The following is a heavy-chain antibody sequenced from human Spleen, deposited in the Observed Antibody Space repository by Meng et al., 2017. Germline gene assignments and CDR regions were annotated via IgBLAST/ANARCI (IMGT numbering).Heavy chain of an antibody. CDR3: ARFEWGRFGAGFDI. CDR1: GASITTYY. V-gene: IGHV4-59*01. CDR2: MYYRGNT. D-gene: IGHD3-16*01. Sequence: SETLSLTCTVSGASITTYYWSWIRQPPGKGLEWIGYMYYRGNTDYNPSLKSRVTISVDASRNQFSLKLTSVTAADTAVYYCARFEWGRFGAGFDIWGQGRMVTVSS. J-gene: IGHJ3*02.